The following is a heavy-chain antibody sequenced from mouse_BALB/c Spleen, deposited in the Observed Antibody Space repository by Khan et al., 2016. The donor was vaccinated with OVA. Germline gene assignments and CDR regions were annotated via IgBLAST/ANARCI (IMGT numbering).Heavy chain of an antibody. Sequence: VQLQQSGPELVKPGASVKISCKTSGFTFTEYTMHWVKQSHGKSLEWIGRFNPNNGGTSYNQQFKGRATLTVDESSSTAYMELRSLTSEDSAVYYCARRDYYAYSWYFDDWGAGTTVTVSS. J-gene: IGHJ1*01. CDR3: ARRDYYAYSWYFDD. CDR2: FNPNNGGT. CDR1: GFTFTEYT. D-gene: IGHD1-2*01. V-gene: IGHV1-22*01.